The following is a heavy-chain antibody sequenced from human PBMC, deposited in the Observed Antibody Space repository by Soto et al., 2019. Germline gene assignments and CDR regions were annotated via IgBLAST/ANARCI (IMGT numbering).Heavy chain of an antibody. CDR2: IYYSGGT. CDR1: GGSISGYY. V-gene: IGHV4-59*01. Sequence: SETLSLTCSVSGGSISGYYWSWIRQPPGKGLEWIGYIYYSGGTNYNPSLKSRVSISVDTSKNQFSLKLSSVTAADTAVYYCARWADYWGPGILVTVSS. J-gene: IGHJ4*02. CDR3: ARWADY.